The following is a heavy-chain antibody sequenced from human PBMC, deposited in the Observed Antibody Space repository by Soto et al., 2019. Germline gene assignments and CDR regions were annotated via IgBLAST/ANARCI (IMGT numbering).Heavy chain of an antibody. J-gene: IGHJ4*02. CDR2: IIPILGIA. D-gene: IGHD3-3*01. CDR3: ARSLRFLEWLLSGPFDY. CDR1: GGTFRSYT. Sequence: GASVKVSCKASGGTFRSYTISWVRQAPGQGLEWMGRIIPILGIANYAQKFQGRVTITADKSTSTAYMELSSLRSEDTAVYYCARSLRFLEWLLSGPFDYWGQGTLVTVSS. V-gene: IGHV1-69*02.